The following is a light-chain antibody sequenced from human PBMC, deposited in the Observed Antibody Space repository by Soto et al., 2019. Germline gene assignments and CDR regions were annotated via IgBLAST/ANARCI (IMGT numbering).Light chain of an antibody. CDR2: EVS. CDR1: TSDVGGYNY. V-gene: IGLV2-14*01. Sequence: QSVLTQPASVSGSPGQSITISCTGSTSDVGGYNYVSWYQQHPGKAPKLMIYEVSNRPSGVSNRFSGSKSGNTASLTISGLLAEDEADYYCSSYTSSSSVVFGGGTKVTAL. J-gene: IGLJ2*01. CDR3: SSYTSSSSVV.